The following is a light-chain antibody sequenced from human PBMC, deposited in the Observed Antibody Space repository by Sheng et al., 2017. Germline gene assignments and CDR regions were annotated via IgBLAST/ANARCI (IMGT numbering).Light chain of an antibody. J-gene: IGKJ4*01. CDR1: QSISSY. Sequence: DIQMTQSPSSLSASVGDRVTITCRASQSISSYLNWYQQKPGKAPNLLIYAASNLQNGVPSRFSGSGSGTDFTLTISSLQPEDFASYYCQQSYSTLLTFGGGTKVEIK. CDR2: AAS. V-gene: IGKV1-39*01. CDR3: QQSYSTLLT.